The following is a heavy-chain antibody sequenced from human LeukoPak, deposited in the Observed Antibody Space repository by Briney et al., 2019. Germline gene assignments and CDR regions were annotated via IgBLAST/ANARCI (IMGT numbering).Heavy chain of an antibody. V-gene: IGHV3-23*01. D-gene: IGHD3/OR15-3a*01. CDR3: ARIGPFDI. J-gene: IGHJ3*02. Sequence: PGGSLRLSCAASGFTFSSYAMIWVRQAPGKGLEWVSTISVSGGSSYHADSVKGRFTISRDNSKNTLYLQMNSLRAEDTAVYYCARIGPFDIRGQGTMVTVSS. CDR2: ISVSGGSS. CDR1: GFTFSSYA.